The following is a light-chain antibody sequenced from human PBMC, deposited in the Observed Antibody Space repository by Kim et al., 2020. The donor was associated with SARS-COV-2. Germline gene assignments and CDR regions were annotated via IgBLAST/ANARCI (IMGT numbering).Light chain of an antibody. Sequence: ACVGDRVTITCRASQSIGSSLAWYQQKPGKVPKLLIYHASNLQSGAPSRFSGSGSGTDFALTISGLQPEDVASYYCQKYDNAPDTFGQGTRLGIK. V-gene: IGKV1-27*01. CDR1: QSIGSS. J-gene: IGKJ5*01. CDR3: QKYDNAPDT. CDR2: HAS.